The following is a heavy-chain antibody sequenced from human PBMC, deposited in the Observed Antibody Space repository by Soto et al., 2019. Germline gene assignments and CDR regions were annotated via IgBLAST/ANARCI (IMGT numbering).Heavy chain of an antibody. CDR2: TSNSGST. Sequence: QVQLQESGPGLVKPSQTLSLTCTVSGGSITSSGYYWSWIRQHPGEGLEWIGFTSNSGSTSYNPSLKSRVTKTGETSSNQFSLNLKSVTAADPAVDYCARGGGSTKVDYWGQGTLVTVSP. J-gene: IGHJ4*02. CDR1: GGSITSSGYY. D-gene: IGHD2-2*01. V-gene: IGHV4-31*03. CDR3: ARGGGSTKVDY.